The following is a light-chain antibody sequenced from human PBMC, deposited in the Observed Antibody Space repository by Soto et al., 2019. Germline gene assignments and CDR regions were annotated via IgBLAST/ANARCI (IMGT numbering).Light chain of an antibody. J-gene: IGKJ5*01. CDR1: QSIYEK. CDR3: QQHNDWPT. CDR2: DTS. V-gene: IGKV3-15*01. Sequence: EIVMTQSPATLXXSXXXXVXXXFRASQSIYEKLAWYQQKPGQTPRLVIYDTSTRATGTPGSFSGSGSGTEFILTISSVESEDFAIYYCQQHNDWPTFGQGTRLEIK.